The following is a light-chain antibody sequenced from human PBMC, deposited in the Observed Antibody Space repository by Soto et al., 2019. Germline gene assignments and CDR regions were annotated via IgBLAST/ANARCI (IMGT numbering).Light chain of an antibody. J-gene: IGLJ1*01. CDR2: ANS. CDR1: SSNIGAGYD. Sequence: QSVLTQPPSVSGAPGQRVTISCTGSSSNIGAGYDVHWYQQLPGTAPKLLISANSNRPSGVPDRFSGSKSGTSASLAITGLQAEDGADYYCQSFDSSLSSYVFGTGIKLTVL. V-gene: IGLV1-40*01. CDR3: QSFDSSLSSYV.